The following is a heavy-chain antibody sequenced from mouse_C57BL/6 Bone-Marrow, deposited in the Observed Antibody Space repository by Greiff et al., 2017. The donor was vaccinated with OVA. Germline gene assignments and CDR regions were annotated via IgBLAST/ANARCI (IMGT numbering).Heavy chain of an antibody. D-gene: IGHD1-1*01. J-gene: IGHJ4*01. CDR3: TTLGGSSLYYYAMDY. CDR2: IDPENGDT. Sequence: VQLQQSGAELVRPGASVKLSCTASGFNIKDDYMHWVKQRPEQGLEWIGWIDPENGDTEYASKFQGKATITADTSSNTAYLQLSSLTSEDTAVYYCTTLGGSSLYYYAMDYWGQGTSVTVSS. V-gene: IGHV14-4*01. CDR1: GFNIKDDY.